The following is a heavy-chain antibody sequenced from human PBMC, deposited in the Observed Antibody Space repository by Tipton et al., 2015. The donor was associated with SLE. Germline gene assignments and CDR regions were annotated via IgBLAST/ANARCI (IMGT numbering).Heavy chain of an antibody. CDR1: GFTFSSYW. Sequence: GSLRLSCAASGFTFSSYWMHWVRQAPGKGLVWVSRINSDGSSTSYADSVKGRFTISRDNAKNTLYLQMNSLRAEDTAVYYCARVISGSYYGIDYWCQGTLVTVSS. CDR2: INSDGSST. CDR3: ARVISGSYYGIDY. D-gene: IGHD1-26*01. J-gene: IGHJ4*02. V-gene: IGHV3-74*01.